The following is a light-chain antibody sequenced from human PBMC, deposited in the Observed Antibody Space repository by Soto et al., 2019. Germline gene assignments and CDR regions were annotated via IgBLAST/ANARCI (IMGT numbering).Light chain of an antibody. CDR1: SSDVGIYNY. CDR3: CSYAGSRV. J-gene: IGLJ2*01. Sequence: QSALTQPASVSGSPGQSIAISCTGSSSDVGIYNYVSWYQQHPGKVPKLIIYEVTNRPSGVSNRFSGSKSGNTASLTISGLQAEDEADYYCCSYAGSRVFGGGTKVTVL. CDR2: EVT. V-gene: IGLV2-23*02.